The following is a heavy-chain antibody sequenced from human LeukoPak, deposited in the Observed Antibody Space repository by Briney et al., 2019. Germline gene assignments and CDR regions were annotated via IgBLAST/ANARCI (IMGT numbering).Heavy chain of an antibody. CDR3: TRDPGYSYGYRLPSY. CDR2: IRSKAYGGTT. D-gene: IGHD5-18*01. V-gene: IGHV3-49*03. CDR1: GFTFGEYA. J-gene: IGHJ4*02. Sequence: PGGSLRLSCTASGFTFGEYAMSWFRPAPGKGLEWVGFIRSKAYGGTTEYAASVKGRFTISRDDSKSIAYLQMNSLKTEDTAVYYCTRDPGYSYGYRLPSYWGQGTLVTVSS.